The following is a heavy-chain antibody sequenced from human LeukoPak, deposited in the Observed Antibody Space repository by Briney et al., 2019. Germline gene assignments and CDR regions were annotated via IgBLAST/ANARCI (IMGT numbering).Heavy chain of an antibody. CDR2: IKQDGSEK. Sequence: GGSLRLSCAASGFTFSTYWMSWVRQAPGKGLEWVANIKQDGSEKYYVDSVKGRFTISRDNPKNSLYLQMNSLTSEDTALYSCAKESEEEQLLGEAMFDHWGRGTLLTVSS. J-gene: IGHJ2*01. CDR3: AKESEEEQLLGEAMFDH. CDR1: GFTFSTYW. V-gene: IGHV3-7*04. D-gene: IGHD1-26*01.